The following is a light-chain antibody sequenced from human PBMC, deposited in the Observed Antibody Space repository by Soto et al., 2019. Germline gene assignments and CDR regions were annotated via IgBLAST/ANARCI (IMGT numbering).Light chain of an antibody. V-gene: IGLV1-40*01. Sequence: QAVLTQPRSVSGAPGQRVTISCTGSSSNIGAGYDVHWYQHLPGTAPKLLIYGNTNRPSGVPDRFSGSKSGTSASLAITGLQAEDEADYYCQSYDSSLSGVEFGGGTKVTVL. CDR1: SSNIGAGYD. J-gene: IGLJ2*01. CDR2: GNT. CDR3: QSYDSSLSGVE.